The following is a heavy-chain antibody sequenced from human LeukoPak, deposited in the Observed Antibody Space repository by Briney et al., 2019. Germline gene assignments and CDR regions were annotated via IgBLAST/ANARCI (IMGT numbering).Heavy chain of an antibody. D-gene: IGHD2-21*02. CDR3: ARGRSCGGDCYQYYFDY. V-gene: IGHV1-18*01. Sequence: ASVKVSCKASGYTFTSYGISWVRQAPGQGLEWMGWISAYNGNTNYAQKFQGRVTMTRNTSISTAYMELSSLRSEDTAVYYCARGRSCGGDCYQYYFDYWGQGTLVTVSS. J-gene: IGHJ4*02. CDR1: GYTFTSYG. CDR2: ISAYNGNT.